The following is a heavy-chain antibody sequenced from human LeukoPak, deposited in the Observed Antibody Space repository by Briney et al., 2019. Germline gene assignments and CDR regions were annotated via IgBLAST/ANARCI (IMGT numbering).Heavy chain of an antibody. Sequence: GGSLRLSCAASGFTFSSYGMHWVRQAPGKGLEWVAVIWYDGSNKYYADSVKGRFTISRDNSKNTLYLQMNSLRAEDTAVYYCAREKVAGELYYYGMDVWGQGTTVTASS. CDR3: AREKVAGELYYYGMDV. CDR1: GFTFSSYG. D-gene: IGHD6-19*01. V-gene: IGHV3-33*01. CDR2: IWYDGSNK. J-gene: IGHJ6*02.